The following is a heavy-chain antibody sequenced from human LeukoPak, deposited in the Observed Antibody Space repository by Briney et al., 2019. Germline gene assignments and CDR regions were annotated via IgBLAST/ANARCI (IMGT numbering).Heavy chain of an antibody. CDR1: GYTYTGCY. Sequence: ASVRVSFKPSGYTYTGCYMHWVGQAPGQGVEWMGWINPNSGGTNYAQKFQGRVPITRHTSISTAYMELSRLRSDDTAVYCCARDMNFDHWGQGTLVTVSS. CDR3: ARDMNFDH. J-gene: IGHJ4*02. CDR2: INPNSGGT. V-gene: IGHV1-2*02.